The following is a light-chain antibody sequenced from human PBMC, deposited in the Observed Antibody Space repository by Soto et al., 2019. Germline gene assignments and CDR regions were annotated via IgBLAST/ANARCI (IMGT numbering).Light chain of an antibody. V-gene: IGKV3-20*01. Sequence: EIVLTQSPGTLSLSPGQRATLSCRASQSVGGSYLAWYQQKSGQAPRLLIYGASNRATGIPDRFSGSGSGTDFTLTISRLEPEDFAVYYCQQSYSTPRVTFGGGTKVEIK. CDR1: QSVGGSY. CDR3: QQSYSTPRVT. CDR2: GAS. J-gene: IGKJ4*01.